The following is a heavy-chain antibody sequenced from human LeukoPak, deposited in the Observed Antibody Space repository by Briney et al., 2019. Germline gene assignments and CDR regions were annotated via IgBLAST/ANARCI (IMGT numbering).Heavy chain of an antibody. J-gene: IGHJ6*02. V-gene: IGHV4-34*01. D-gene: IGHD2-2*01. Sequence: PSETLSLTCAVYGGSFSGYYWSWIRQPPGNGLEWIGEINHSGSTNYNPSLKSRVTISVDTSKNQFSLKLSSVTAADTAVYYCARPRRYCSSTSCPNYYYYYGMDVWGQGTTVTVSS. CDR2: INHSGST. CDR1: GGSFSGYY. CDR3: ARPRRYCSSTSCPNYYYYYGMDV.